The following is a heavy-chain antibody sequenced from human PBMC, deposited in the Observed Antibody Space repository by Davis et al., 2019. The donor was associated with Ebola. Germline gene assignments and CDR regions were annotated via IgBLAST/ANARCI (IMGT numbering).Heavy chain of an antibody. V-gene: IGHV1-69*06. CDR2: IIPIFGTA. CDR3: ARGDFWSGYYHVSIAFDI. D-gene: IGHD3-3*01. Sequence: SVKVSCKASGGTFSSYAISWVRQAPGQGLEWMGGIIPIFGTANYAQKFQGRVTITADKSTSTAYMELSSLRSEDTAVYYCARGDFWSGYYHVSIAFDIWGQGTMVTVSS. J-gene: IGHJ3*02. CDR1: GGTFSSYA.